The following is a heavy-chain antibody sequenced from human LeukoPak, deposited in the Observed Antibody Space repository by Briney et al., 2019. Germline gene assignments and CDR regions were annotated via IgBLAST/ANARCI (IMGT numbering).Heavy chain of an antibody. CDR1: GVSMSSYY. CDR2: IYYSGST. CDR3: ARRTMADWYFDL. Sequence: SETLSLTCTVFGVSMSSYYWNWNRQSPGKGLEWIGYIYYSGSTNYNPSLKSRVTISVDTSKSQFSLKLTSVTAADTAVYYCARRTMADWYFDLWGRGTLVTVSS. D-gene: IGHD1/OR15-1a*01. V-gene: IGHV4-59*01. J-gene: IGHJ2*01.